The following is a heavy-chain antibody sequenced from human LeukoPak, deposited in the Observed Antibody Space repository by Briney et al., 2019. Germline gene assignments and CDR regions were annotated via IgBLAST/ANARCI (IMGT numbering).Heavy chain of an antibody. J-gene: IGHJ5*02. CDR3: ARHAESGYDRFDL. CDR1: SGSISSYY. CDR2: IYYSGST. V-gene: IGHV4-59*08. Sequence: PSETLSLTCSVSSGSISSYYWSWIRQPPGKGLEWFGYIYYSGSTNYKSPLKSRVTMSGDTSKDQFSLELRSVTAADTAVYYCARHAESGYDRFDLWGQGTLVTVSS. D-gene: IGHD5-12*01.